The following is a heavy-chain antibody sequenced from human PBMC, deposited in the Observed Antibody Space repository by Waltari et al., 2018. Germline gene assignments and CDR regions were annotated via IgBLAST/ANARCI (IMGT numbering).Heavy chain of an antibody. J-gene: IGHJ3*02. D-gene: IGHD6-13*01. CDR1: GGSISSYY. CDR2: IYYSGST. V-gene: IGHV4-59*01. CDR3: ARVSPLAAGASQEAFGI. Sequence: QVQLQESGPGLVKPSETLSLTCTVSGGSISSYYWSWIRQPPGKGLEWIGYIYYSGSTNYNPSLKSRVTISVDTSKNQFSLKLSSVTAADTAVYYCARVSPLAAGASQEAFGIWGQGTMVTVSS.